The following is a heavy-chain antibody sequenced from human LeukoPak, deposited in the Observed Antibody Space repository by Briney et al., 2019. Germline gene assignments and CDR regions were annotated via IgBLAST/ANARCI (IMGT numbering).Heavy chain of an antibody. J-gene: IGHJ4*02. D-gene: IGHD1-26*01. Sequence: ASVKVSCKASGYTFTGYFMHWVRQAPGQGLEWMGWINPNSGGTNYAQKFQGRVTMTRDTSISTAYMELSRLRSDDTAVYYCAVSGSYSRGYYFDYWGQGTLVTVSS. CDR1: GYTFTGYF. CDR2: INPNSGGT. CDR3: AVSGSYSRGYYFDY. V-gene: IGHV1-2*02.